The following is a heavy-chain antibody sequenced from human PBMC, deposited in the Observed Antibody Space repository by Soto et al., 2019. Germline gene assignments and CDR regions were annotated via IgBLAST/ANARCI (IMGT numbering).Heavy chain of an antibody. J-gene: IGHJ3*02. CDR1: GGTFSSYA. V-gene: IGHV1-69*06. CDR2: IIPIFGTA. CDR3: AREWVGGSNAFDI. D-gene: IGHD1-26*01. Sequence: QVQLVQSGAEVKKPGSSVKVSCKASGGTFSSYAISWVRQAPGQGLEWMGGIIPIFGTANYAQMVKGRVTITADKSTSTAYMELSSLRSEDTAVYYCAREWVGGSNAFDIWGQGTMVTVSS.